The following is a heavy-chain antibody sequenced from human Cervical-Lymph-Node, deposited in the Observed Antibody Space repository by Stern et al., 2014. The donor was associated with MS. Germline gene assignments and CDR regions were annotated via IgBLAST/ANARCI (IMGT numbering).Heavy chain of an antibody. Sequence: VQLVDSEGGLVQPGRSLRLSCAASGFTFDDYGMHWVRPDPGKGLEWVTGISWKGGSITYADSVKGRFTISRDNAKNSLYLQMDSLRPEDTALYYCAKGGVPAGTSGMDVWGQGTTVIVSS. J-gene: IGHJ6*02. D-gene: IGHD2-2*01. V-gene: IGHV3-9*01. CDR3: AKGGVPAGTSGMDV. CDR2: ISWKGGSI. CDR1: GFTFDDYG.